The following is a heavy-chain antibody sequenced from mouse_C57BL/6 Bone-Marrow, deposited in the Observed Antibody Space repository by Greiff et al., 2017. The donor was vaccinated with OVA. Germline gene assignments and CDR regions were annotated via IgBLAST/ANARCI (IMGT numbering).Heavy chain of an antibody. Sequence: QVHVKQSGAELVRPGASVTLSCKASGYTFTDYEMHWVKQTPVHGLEWIGAIDPETGGTAYNQKFKGKAILTADKSSSTAYMELRSLTSEDSAVYYCTKRSPLYYDYDWYFDVWGTGTTVTVSS. CDR1: GYTFTDYE. CDR3: TKRSPLYYDYDWYFDV. D-gene: IGHD2-4*01. J-gene: IGHJ1*03. CDR2: IDPETGGT. V-gene: IGHV1-15*01.